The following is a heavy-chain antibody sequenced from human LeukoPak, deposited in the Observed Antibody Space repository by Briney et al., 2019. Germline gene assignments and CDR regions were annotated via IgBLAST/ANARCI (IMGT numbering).Heavy chain of an antibody. D-gene: IGHD3-22*01. CDR1: GGSISGYY. J-gene: IGHJ4*02. V-gene: IGHV4-34*01. CDR3: ARDGYDSSGYWGNLYYFDY. Sequence: SETLSLTCTVSGGSISGYYWSWIRQPPGKGLEWIGEINHSGSTNYNPSLKSRVTISVDTSKNQFSLKLSSVTAADTAVYYCARDGYDSSGYWGNLYYFDYWGQGTLVTVSS. CDR2: INHSGST.